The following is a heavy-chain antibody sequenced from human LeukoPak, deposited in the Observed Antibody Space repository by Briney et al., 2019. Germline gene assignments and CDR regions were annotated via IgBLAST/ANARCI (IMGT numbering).Heavy chain of an antibody. J-gene: IGHJ6*03. Sequence: GASVKVSCKASGYTFTSYGISWVRQAPGQGLEWMGWISAYNGNTNYAQKFQGRVTITADESTSTAYMELSSLRSEDTAVYYCARDVGSSTSWNYYYYYMDVWGKGTTVTVSS. CDR3: ARDVGSSTSWNYYYYYMDV. CDR2: ISAYNGNT. D-gene: IGHD2-2*01. V-gene: IGHV1-18*01. CDR1: GYTFTSYG.